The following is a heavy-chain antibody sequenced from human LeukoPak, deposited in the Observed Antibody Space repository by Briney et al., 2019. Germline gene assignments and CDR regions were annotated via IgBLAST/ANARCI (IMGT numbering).Heavy chain of an antibody. Sequence: SQTLSLTCTVSGGSISSGGYYWSWIRQHPGKGLEWIGCIYYSGSTYYNPSLKSRVTISVDTSKNQFSLKLSSVTAADTAVYYCARQVYSSGWYYFDNWGQGTLVTVSS. CDR3: ARQVYSSGWYYFDN. D-gene: IGHD6-19*01. CDR2: IYYSGST. CDR1: GGSISSGGYY. J-gene: IGHJ4*02. V-gene: IGHV4-31*03.